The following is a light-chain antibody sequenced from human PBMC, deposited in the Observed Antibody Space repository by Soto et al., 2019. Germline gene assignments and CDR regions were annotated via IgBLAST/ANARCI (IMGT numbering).Light chain of an antibody. CDR3: SSYTSSLYV. CDR1: SSDVGGYNY. Sequence: QSVLTHPASGSGSPGQSITISCTGTSSDVGGYNYVSWYQQHPGKAPKLMIYDVSNRPSGVSNRFSGSKSGNTASLTISGLQAEDEADYYCSSYTSSLYVFGTGTKVTVL. V-gene: IGLV2-14*01. CDR2: DVS. J-gene: IGLJ1*01.